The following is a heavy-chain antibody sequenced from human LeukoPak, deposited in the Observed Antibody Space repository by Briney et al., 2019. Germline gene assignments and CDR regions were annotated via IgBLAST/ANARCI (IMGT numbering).Heavy chain of an antibody. V-gene: IGHV4-59*01. CDR1: GGSISSYY. J-gene: IGHJ4*02. D-gene: IGHD3-3*01. CDR2: IYYSGST. Sequence: SETLSLTCTVSGGSISSYYWSWIRQPPGKGLEWIGYIYYSGSTNYNPSLKSRVTISVDTSKNQFSLKLSSVTAADTAVYYCARGPKYYDFWSGYYTGFDYWGQGTLVTVSS. CDR3: ARGPKYYDFWSGYYTGFDY.